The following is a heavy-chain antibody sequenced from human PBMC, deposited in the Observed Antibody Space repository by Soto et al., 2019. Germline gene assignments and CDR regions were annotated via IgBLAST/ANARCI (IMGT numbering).Heavy chain of an antibody. D-gene: IGHD6-19*01. CDR3: ARSLSSGWQQFDY. J-gene: IGHJ4*02. CDR1: GFTFSSYA. V-gene: IGHV3-30-3*01. Sequence: GGSLRLSCAASGFTFSSYAMHWVRQAPGKGLEWVAVISYDGSNKYYADSVKGRFTISRDNSKNTLYLQMNSLRAEDTAVYYCARSLSSGWQQFDYWGQGTLVTVSS. CDR2: ISYDGSNK.